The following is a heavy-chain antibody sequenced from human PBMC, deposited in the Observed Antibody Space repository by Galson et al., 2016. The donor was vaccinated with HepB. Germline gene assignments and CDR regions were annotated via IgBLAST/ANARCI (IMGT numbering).Heavy chain of an antibody. V-gene: IGHV4/OR15-8*02. J-gene: IGHJ4*02. CDR1: GDSISSNYW. D-gene: IGHD1-26*01. CDR2: IYQTGTA. Sequence: SETLSLTCAVSGDSISSNYWWSWVRQSPEKGLEWIGEIYQTGTANYNPSFTSRATLSIDKSKNQISLSLGSVTAADTAVYYCSRGTLGTTATLAFDYWGQGTLVRGSS. CDR3: SRGTLGTTATLAFDY.